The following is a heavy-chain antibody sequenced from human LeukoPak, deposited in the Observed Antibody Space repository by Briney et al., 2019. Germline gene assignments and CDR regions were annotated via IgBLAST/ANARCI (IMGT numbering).Heavy chain of an antibody. CDR2: INPNSGGT. V-gene: IGHV1-2*02. CDR1: GYTFTGYY. J-gene: IGHJ6*03. Sequence: ASVTVSCTASGYTFTGYYMHWVRQAPGQGLEWMGWINPNSGGTNYAQKFQGRVTMTRDTSISTAYMELSRLRPDDTAVYYCARDRKLRKYYYYMDVWGKGTTVTVSS. D-gene: IGHD2-15*01. CDR3: ARDRKLRKYYYYMDV.